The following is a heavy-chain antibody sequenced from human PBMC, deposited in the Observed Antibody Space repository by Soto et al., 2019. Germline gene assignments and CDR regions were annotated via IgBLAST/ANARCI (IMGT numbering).Heavy chain of an antibody. CDR3: ARDGRKQQLLGYYYYYGMDV. CDR1: GGSISSSSYY. J-gene: IGHJ6*02. D-gene: IGHD6-13*01. V-gene: IGHV4-39*07. CDR2: IYHSGST. Sequence: SETLSLTCTVSGGSISSSSYYWGWIRQPPGKGLEWIGSIYHSGSTNYNPSLKSRVTISVDKSKNQFSLKLSSVTAADTAVYYCARDGRKQQLLGYYYYYGMDVWGQGTTVTVSS.